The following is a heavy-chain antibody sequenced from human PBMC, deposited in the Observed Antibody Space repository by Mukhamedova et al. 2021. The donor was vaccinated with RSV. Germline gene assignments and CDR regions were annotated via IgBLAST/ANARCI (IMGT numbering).Heavy chain of an antibody. D-gene: IGHD2-21*02. V-gene: IGHV3-33*06. CDR2: IWYDGSNK. CDR1: SSYG. CDR3: AKARSYCGCDCYPDAFD. Sequence: SSYGMHWVRQAPGKGLEWVAVIWYDGSNKYYADSVKGRFTISRDNSKNTLYLQMNSLRAEDTAMYYCAKARSYCGCDCYPDAFD. J-gene: IGHJ3*02.